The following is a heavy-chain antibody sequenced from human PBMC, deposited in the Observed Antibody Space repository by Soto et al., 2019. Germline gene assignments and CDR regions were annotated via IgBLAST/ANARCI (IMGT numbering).Heavy chain of an antibody. V-gene: IGHV6-1*01. D-gene: IGHD3-16*01. CDR3: ASSASRGFGFEY. Sequence: QVQLQQSGPGLVKPSQTLSLTCDISGDSVSSNSAAWNWIRQSPSRGLEWLGRTSYRSKWYNDYGVYVKSRVSNDPDTAQIQLSLQLNDVPAEETALYCGASSASRGFGFEYWGQGTLVTVSS. J-gene: IGHJ4*02. CDR2: TSYRSKWYN. CDR1: GDSVSSNSAA.